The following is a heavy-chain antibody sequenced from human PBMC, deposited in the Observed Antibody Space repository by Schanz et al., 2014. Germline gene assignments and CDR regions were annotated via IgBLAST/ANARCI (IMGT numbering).Heavy chain of an antibody. J-gene: IGHJ6*02. CDR2: INPNSGGT. CDR3: ARERGRGYCSRTSCSKDYGMDV. D-gene: IGHD2-2*01. Sequence: QVQLVQSGAEVKKPGSSVKVSCKASGGTFSSYTISWVRQAPGQGLEWMGWINPNSGGTNYPQRFQGRVTTTRDTSSRTVYMQLSRLTSDDTAVYFCARERGRGYCSRTSCSKDYGMDVWGQGTTVTVSS. V-gene: IGHV1-2*02. CDR1: GGTFSSYT.